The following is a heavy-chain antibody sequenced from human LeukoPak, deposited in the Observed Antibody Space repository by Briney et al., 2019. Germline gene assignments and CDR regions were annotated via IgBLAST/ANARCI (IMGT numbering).Heavy chain of an antibody. CDR2: INSDGSST. V-gene: IGHV3-74*01. CDR3: AKVTAVASTGALDY. CDR1: GFTFSSYW. D-gene: IGHD6-19*01. J-gene: IGHJ4*02. Sequence: GGSLRLSCAASGFTFSSYWMHWVRQAPGKGLVWVSRINSDGSSTTYADSVKGRFTISRDNAKNTLYLQMNSLRADDTAVYYCAKVTAVASTGALDYWGQGTLVTVSP.